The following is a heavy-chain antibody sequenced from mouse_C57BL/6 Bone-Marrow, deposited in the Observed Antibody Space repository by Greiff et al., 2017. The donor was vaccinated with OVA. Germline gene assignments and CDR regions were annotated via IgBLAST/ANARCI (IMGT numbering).Heavy chain of an antibody. J-gene: IGHJ1*03. CDR3: AREGYYYGSSSHWYFDV. V-gene: IGHV5-16*01. CDR2: INYDGSST. D-gene: IGHD1-1*01. CDR1: GFTFSDYY. Sequence: EVHLVESEGGLVQPGSSMKLSCTASGFTFSDYYMAWVRQVPEKGLEWVANINYDGSSTYYLDSLKSRFIISRDNAKNILYLQMSSLKSEDTATYYCAREGYYYGSSSHWYFDVWGTGTTVTVSS.